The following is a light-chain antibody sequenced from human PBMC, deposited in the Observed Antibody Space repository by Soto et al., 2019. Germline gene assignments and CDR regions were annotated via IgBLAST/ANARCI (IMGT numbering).Light chain of an antibody. CDR3: QQYGSSPPT. CDR2: GAS. V-gene: IGKV3-20*01. Sequence: DIVLTQSPGTLYLSPGERATLSCRASQSVSGSRLAWYQQKPGQGPRLLIYGASSRATGTPDRFSGSGSGTDFTLTINRLEPEDFALYYCQQYGSSPPTFGQGTKVDIK. J-gene: IGKJ1*01. CDR1: QSVSGSR.